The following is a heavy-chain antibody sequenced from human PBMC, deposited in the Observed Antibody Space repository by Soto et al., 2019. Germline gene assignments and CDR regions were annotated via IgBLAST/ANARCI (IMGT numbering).Heavy chain of an antibody. CDR1: GFTFINYW. D-gene: IGHD3-16*01. CDR3: AGWGQQNY. Sequence: HLVESGGGLVQPGGSLRLSCGASGFTFINYWMNWVRQAPGKGLEWVANINPAGSEKRYVDSVKGRFTMSRDNAKNSLFLQMNSLRAEDTAVYYCAGWGQQNYWGLGTLVTVSS. CDR2: INPAGSEK. J-gene: IGHJ4*02. V-gene: IGHV3-7*05.